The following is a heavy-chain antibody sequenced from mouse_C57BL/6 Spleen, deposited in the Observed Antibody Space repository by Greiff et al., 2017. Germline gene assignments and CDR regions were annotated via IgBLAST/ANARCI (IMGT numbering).Heavy chain of an antibody. V-gene: IGHV14-2*01. CDR3: AREGLRRDYYAMDY. Sequence: EVQLQESGAELVKPGASVKLSCTASGFNIKDYYMHWVKQRTEQGLAWIGRIDPEDGETKYAQKFQGKATITADTSSNTAYLQLSSLTSEDTAVYYCAREGLRRDYYAMDYWGQGTSVTVSS. CDR1: GFNIKDYY. D-gene: IGHD2-4*01. CDR2: IDPEDGET. J-gene: IGHJ4*01.